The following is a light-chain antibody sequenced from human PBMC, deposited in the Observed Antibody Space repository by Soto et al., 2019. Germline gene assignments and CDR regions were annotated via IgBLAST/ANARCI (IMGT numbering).Light chain of an antibody. V-gene: IGKV3-20*01. J-gene: IGKJ2*01. CDR1: QSVSSSY. Sequence: EIVLTQSPGTLSLSPGERATLSCRASQSVSSSYLAWYQQKPGQAPGLLIYVASSRATRIPDRFSGSWSGTDFTLTISRLEPEDFAVYYCQQYGSSPTFGQGTKLEIK. CDR3: QQYGSSPT. CDR2: VAS.